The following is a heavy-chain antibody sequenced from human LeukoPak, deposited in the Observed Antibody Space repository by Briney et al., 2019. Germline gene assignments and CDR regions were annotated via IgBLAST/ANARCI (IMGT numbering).Heavy chain of an antibody. CDR1: GFTVSSNY. CDR2: IYSGGST. J-gene: IGHJ4*02. V-gene: IGHV3-53*01. D-gene: IGHD6-13*01. Sequence: GGSLRLSCAASGFTVSSNYMSWVRQAPGKGLEWVSVIYSGGSTYYADSVKGRFTISRDNSKDTLYLQMNSLRAEDTAVYYCARAGSGSWYLLHWGQGTLVTVSS. CDR3: ARAGSGSWYLLH.